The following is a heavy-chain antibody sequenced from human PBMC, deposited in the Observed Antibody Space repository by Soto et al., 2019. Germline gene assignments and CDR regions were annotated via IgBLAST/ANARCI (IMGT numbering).Heavy chain of an antibody. CDR3: ARQPSSGYHQL. CDR2: IYYSGST. V-gene: IGHV4-39*01. CDR1: SASISSSSYT. J-gene: IGHJ4*02. Sequence: SETLSLTCTVSSASISSSSYTWGWIRQPPGKGLEWIGSIYYSGSTYYNPSLNSRVTVSVDTSKNQFSLKVTSVTAADTAVYYCARQPSSGYHQLWSQGTLVTVSS. D-gene: IGHD3-22*01.